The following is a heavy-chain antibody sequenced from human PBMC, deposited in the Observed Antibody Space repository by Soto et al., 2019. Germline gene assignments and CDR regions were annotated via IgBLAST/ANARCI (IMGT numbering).Heavy chain of an antibody. D-gene: IGHD3-16*01. CDR2: ISGSGTTT. CDR1: GFTFSKYA. CDR3: VKVFVETGGSSGGTWALDS. V-gene: IGHV3-23*01. J-gene: IGHJ4*02. Sequence: EVQLLESGGGLVQPGGSLRLSCAASGFTFSKYAMSWVRQAPGKWLEWVPAISGSGTTTYSADSLTGRFTISRDNSNNTLYLEMNSPSPEDTALYDCVKVFVETGGSSGGTWALDSWGQGTLVTVSS.